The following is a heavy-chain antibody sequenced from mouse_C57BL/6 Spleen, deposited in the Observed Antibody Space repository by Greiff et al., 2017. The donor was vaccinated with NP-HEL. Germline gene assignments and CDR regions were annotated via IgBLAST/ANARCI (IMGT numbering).Heavy chain of an antibody. CDR1: GFTFSDYY. D-gene: IGHD2-4*01. V-gene: IGHV5-16*01. J-gene: IGHJ4*01. CDR2: INYDGSST. CDR3: ARCDYDNYYAMDY. Sequence: EVKLMESEGGLVQPGSSMKLSCTASGFTFSDYYMAWVRQVPEKGLEWVANINYDGSSTYYLDSLKSRFIISRDNAKNILYLQMSSLKSEDTATYYCARCDYDNYYAMDYWGQGTSVTVSS.